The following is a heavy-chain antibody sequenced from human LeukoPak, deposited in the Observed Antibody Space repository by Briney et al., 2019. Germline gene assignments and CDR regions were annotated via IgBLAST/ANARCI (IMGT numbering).Heavy chain of an antibody. J-gene: IGHJ2*01. CDR2: VYPDDSDT. D-gene: IGHD1-1*01. CDR1: GYSFDSYW. CDR3: ARTHSANWEFRYFDL. Sequence: GESLKISCKGYGYSFDSYWIAWVRQMPGKGLEWMGIVYPDDSDTRYSPSFQGQVTISADKSSNTAYLHWSSLKASDTAMYYCARTHSANWEFRYFDLWGRGTLVIASS. V-gene: IGHV5-51*01.